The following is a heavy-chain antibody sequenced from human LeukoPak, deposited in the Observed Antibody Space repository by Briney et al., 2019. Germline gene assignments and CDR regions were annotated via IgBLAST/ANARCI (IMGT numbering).Heavy chain of an antibody. J-gene: IGHJ4*02. CDR1: GFTFSSYS. CDR2: ISSSSSTI. CDR3: ARGGGGTYWDY. D-gene: IGHD2-15*01. Sequence: PGGSLRLSCAASGFTFSSYSMNWVRQAPGKGLEWVSYISSSSSTIYYADSVKGRFTISRDNAKNSLYLQMNSLRDDDTAVYYCARGGGGTYWDYWGQGTLVTASS. V-gene: IGHV3-48*02.